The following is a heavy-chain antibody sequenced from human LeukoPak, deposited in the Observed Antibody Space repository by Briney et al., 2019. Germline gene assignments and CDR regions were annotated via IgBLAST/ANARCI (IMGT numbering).Heavy chain of an antibody. CDR2: IYPRDSDT. CDR3: ARKFCSSTTCYVAFDM. CDR1: GYTFTNYW. J-gene: IGHJ3*02. Sequence: GESLKISCKGSGYTFTNYWIGWVRQMPGKGLEYMGIIYPRDSDTRYSPSFEGQVTISADESISTAYLQWSSLKASDTAMYFCARKFCSSTTCYVAFDMWGQGTMVTVSS. V-gene: IGHV5-51*01. D-gene: IGHD2-2*01.